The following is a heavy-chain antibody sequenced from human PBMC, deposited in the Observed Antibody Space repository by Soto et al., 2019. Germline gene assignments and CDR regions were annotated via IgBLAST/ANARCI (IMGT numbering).Heavy chain of an antibody. V-gene: IGHV2-5*02. CDR1: GFSLSTSGVG. Sequence: QITLKESGPTLVKPTQTLTLTCTFSGFSLSTSGVGVGWIRQPPGKALEWLALIYWDDDKRYSPALKSRLTITKDTSKNHVVLTMTNMDPVDTATYYCAHSLDDYDFWSGYYGGMSYFDYWGQGTLVTVSS. J-gene: IGHJ4*02. CDR3: AHSLDDYDFWSGYYGGMSYFDY. D-gene: IGHD3-3*01. CDR2: IYWDDDK.